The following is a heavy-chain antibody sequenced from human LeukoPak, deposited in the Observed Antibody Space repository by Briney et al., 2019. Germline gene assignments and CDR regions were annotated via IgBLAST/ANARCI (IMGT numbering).Heavy chain of an antibody. V-gene: IGHV1-8*01. J-gene: IGHJ5*02. D-gene: IGHD3-10*01. CDR1: GYTFTSYD. CDR2: MNPNSGNT. Sequence: ASVKVSCKASGYTFTSYDINWVRQATGQGLEWMGWMNPNSGNTGYAQKFQGRVTMTRNTSISTAYMELSSLRSEDTAVYYCAREPTLWFGELYRWFDPWGQGTLVTVSS. CDR3: AREPTLWFGELYRWFDP.